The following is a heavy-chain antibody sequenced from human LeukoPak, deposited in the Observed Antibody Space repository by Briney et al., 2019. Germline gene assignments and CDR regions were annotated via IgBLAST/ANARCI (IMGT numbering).Heavy chain of an antibody. CDR2: TIPKFGTA. Sequence: GASVRVSGKASGYTFNNYGFSWVRQAPGQGLEWMGGTIPKFGTAHYAQKFQGRVTLTTDESTSTAYMEMSSLRSDDTAVYYCARDDSDIVASDHWGQGTRVTVSS. D-gene: IGHD2-21*01. CDR1: GYTFNNYG. V-gene: IGHV1-69*05. J-gene: IGHJ4*02. CDR3: ARDDSDIVASDH.